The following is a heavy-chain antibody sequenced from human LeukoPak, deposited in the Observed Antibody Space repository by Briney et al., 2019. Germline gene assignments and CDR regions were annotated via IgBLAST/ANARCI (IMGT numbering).Heavy chain of an antibody. Sequence: ASVKVSCKASGYDFTSVGITWVRRAPGQGLEWMGWISPYNGNTRYAQKFQGRVAMTTDTSTTAAYMELRGLRFNDTAVYYCARAGPGSGWYFDYWGQGTLVAVSS. D-gene: IGHD6-19*01. CDR1: GYDFTSVG. CDR3: ARAGPGSGWYFDY. V-gene: IGHV1-18*01. J-gene: IGHJ4*02. CDR2: ISPYNGNT.